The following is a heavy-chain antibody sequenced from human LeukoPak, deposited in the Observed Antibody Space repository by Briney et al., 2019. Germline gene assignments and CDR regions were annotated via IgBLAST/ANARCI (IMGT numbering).Heavy chain of an antibody. CDR1: GGSISSYY. CDR2: IYTSGST. CDR3: GRAEIVVVPAATYNWFDP. V-gene: IGHV4-4*07. Sequence: SETLSLTCTVSGGSISSYYWSWLRQPAGKGLEWIGRIYTSGSTNYNPSLKSRVTISVDTSKNQFSLKLSSVTAADAAVYYCGRAEIVVVPAATYNWFDPWGQGTLVTVSS. J-gene: IGHJ5*02. D-gene: IGHD2-2*01.